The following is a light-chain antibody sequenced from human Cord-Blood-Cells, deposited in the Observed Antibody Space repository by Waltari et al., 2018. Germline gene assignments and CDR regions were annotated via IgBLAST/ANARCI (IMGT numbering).Light chain of an antibody. J-gene: IGLJ1*01. CDR2: DVS. CDR1: SSDVGGYNY. Sequence: QSALTQPASVSGSPGQSITISCTGTSSDVGGYNYVSWYQQHPGKAPKLMIYDVSNRPSGVSNRCSGSKSGNTASLTISGLQAEDEADYYCSSYTSSSFSYVFGTGTKVTVL. V-gene: IGLV2-14*01. CDR3: SSYTSSSFSYV.